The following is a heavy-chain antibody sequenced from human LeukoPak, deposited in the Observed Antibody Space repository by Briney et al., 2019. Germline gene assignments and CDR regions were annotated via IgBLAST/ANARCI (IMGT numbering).Heavy chain of an antibody. D-gene: IGHD1/OR15-1a*01. CDR1: GFTFSSYS. J-gene: IGHJ4*02. CDR3: ARGGTNPPNDY. Sequence: GSLRLSCAASGFTFSSYSMNWVRQAPGKGLEWVSYISSSSSTIYYADSVKGRFTISRDNAKNSLYLQMNSLRAEDTAVYYCARGGTNPPNDYWGQGTLVTVSS. CDR2: ISSSSSTI. V-gene: IGHV3-48*01.